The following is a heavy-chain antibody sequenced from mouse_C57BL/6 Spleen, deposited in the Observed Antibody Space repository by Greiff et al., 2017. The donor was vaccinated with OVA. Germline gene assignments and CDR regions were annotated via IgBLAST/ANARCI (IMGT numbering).Heavy chain of an antibody. V-gene: IGHV5-9-1*02. CDR2: ISRGGDYI. J-gene: IGHJ4*01. Sequence: EVHVVESGEGLVKPGASLKLSCAASGFTFSSYAMSWVRQTPEKRLEWVAYISRGGDYIYYADTVKGRFTMSRDNSCNTLYLQIRSLTSEDTATYYCTRERVYYYYDEEYYAMDYWGQGTSVTVSS. CDR1: GFTFSSYA. D-gene: IGHD2-4*01. CDR3: TRERVYYYYDEEYYAMDY.